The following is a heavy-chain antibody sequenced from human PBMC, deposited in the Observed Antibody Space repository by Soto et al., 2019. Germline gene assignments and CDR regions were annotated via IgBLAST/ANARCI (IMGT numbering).Heavy chain of an antibody. CDR3: ARGVVMVVAARHYYMDV. Sequence: ASVKVSCKASGYTFTSYGISWVRQAPGQGLEWMGWISAYNGNTNYAQKLQGRVTMTTDTSTSTAYMELRSLRSDDTAVYYCARGVVMVVAARHYYMDVWGKGTTVTVSS. D-gene: IGHD2-15*01. CDR2: ISAYNGNT. V-gene: IGHV1-18*01. J-gene: IGHJ6*03. CDR1: GYTFTSYG.